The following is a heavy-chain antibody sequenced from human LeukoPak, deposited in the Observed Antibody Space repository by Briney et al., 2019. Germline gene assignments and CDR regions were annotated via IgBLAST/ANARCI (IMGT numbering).Heavy chain of an antibody. J-gene: IGHJ4*02. Sequence: ASVKVSCKASGYTFTGYYMHWVRQAPGQGLEWIGWINPNSGGTNYAQKFQGRVTMTRDTSISTAYMELSRLRSDDTAVYYCARGSRTVAGILGYWGQGTLVTVSS. CDR2: INPNSGGT. CDR3: ARGSRTVAGILGY. D-gene: IGHD6-19*01. V-gene: IGHV1-2*02. CDR1: GYTFTGYY.